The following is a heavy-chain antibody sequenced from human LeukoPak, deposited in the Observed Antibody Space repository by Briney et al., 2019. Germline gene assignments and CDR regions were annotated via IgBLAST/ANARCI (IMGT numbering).Heavy chain of an antibody. CDR1: GFTFSSYS. CDR3: ARDQVAAAGFLPGVFDY. V-gene: IGHV3-48*04. D-gene: IGHD6-13*01. Sequence: QPGGSLRLSCAASGFTFSSYSMNWVRQAPGKGLEWVSYISSSGSTIYYADSVKGRFTISRDNAKNSLYLQMNSLRAEDTAVYYCARDQVAAAGFLPGVFDYWGQGTLVTVSS. CDR2: ISSSGSTI. J-gene: IGHJ4*02.